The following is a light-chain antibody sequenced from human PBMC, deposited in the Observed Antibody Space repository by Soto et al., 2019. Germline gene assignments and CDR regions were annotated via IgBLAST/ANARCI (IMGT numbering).Light chain of an antibody. Sequence: QSVLTQPRSVSGSLGQSVTISCTGTSSDVGGYNSVSWYQQHPSKAPRLMIYDVSKRPSGVPDRFFGSKSGSTASLTISGIQAEDEADYYCCSYAGSYTWVFGGGTQLTVL. J-gene: IGLJ3*02. CDR2: DVS. CDR1: SSDVGGYNS. V-gene: IGLV2-11*01. CDR3: CSYAGSYTWV.